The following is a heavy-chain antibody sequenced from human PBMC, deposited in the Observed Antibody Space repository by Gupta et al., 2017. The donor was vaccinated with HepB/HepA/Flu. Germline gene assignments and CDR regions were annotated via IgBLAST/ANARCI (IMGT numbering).Heavy chain of an antibody. CDR1: GFIFSSYT. J-gene: IGHJ4*02. Sequence: ELPLVESGGVLIQPGGSLRLSCAASGFIFSSYTMDWVRQDPGKGLEWVSYISSSSNSIYYADSVKGRFTISRDNAKNSLYLQMNSLTDEDTAVYYCAREILLRVWGQGTLVTVSS. CDR3: AREILLRV. D-gene: IGHD2/OR15-2a*01. CDR2: ISSSSNSI. V-gene: IGHV3-48*02.